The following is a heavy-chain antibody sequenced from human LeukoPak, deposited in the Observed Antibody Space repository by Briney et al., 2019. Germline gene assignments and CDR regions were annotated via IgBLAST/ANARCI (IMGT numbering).Heavy chain of an antibody. CDR1: DGSISSDY. Sequence: SETLSLTCTVSDGSISSDYWSWIRQPPGKGLEWIGYIYYSGSTNYNPSLKSRVTISVDTSKNQFFLKLSSVTAADTAVYYCARGRTFDNWGQGTLVTVSS. CDR2: IYYSGST. CDR3: ARGRTFDN. V-gene: IGHV4-59*08. J-gene: IGHJ4*02.